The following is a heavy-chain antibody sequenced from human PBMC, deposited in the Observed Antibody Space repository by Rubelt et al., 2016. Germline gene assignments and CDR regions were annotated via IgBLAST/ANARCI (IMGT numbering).Heavy chain of an antibody. CDR2: INNSGDT. V-gene: IGHV4-34*01. D-gene: IGHD1-1*01. CDR3: ARTRRLESTGLYYFEY. CDR1: GGSLSGYY. Sequence: QVQLQLWGAGLLKPSETLSLTCAVSGGSLSGYYWSWVRQSPGEGLAWIGEINNSGDTNYNPSLKSRVIITIYTSQKQISLRMKSVTAAETAVYYCARTRRLESTGLYYFEYWGQGTLVTVSS. J-gene: IGHJ4*02.